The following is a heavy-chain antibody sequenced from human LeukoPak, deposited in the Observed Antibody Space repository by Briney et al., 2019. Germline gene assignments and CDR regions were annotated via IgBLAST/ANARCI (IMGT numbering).Heavy chain of an antibody. Sequence: GGSLRLSCAASGFTFSSYAMSWVRQAPGKGLEWVSAISGSGGSTYYADSVKGRFTISRDSANKSLYLQMNSLRAEDTAVYYCARARYYDSSGYPLDFWGQGTLVTVSS. V-gene: IGHV3-23*01. CDR2: ISGSGGST. J-gene: IGHJ4*02. CDR3: ARARYYDSSGYPLDF. D-gene: IGHD3-22*01. CDR1: GFTFSSYA.